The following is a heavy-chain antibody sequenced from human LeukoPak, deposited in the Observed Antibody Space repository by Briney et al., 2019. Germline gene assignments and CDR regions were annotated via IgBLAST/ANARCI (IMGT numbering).Heavy chain of an antibody. V-gene: IGHV3-53*01. CDR2: FYRGDST. D-gene: IGHD2-15*01. CDR1: VFTVSSSY. Sequence: HPGGSLRLSCAASVFTVSSSYMYWVRQAPGKGLEWVSFFYRGDSTYYAESVRGRFTISRDNSKNTLYLLMNSLIPEDTAVYYCAREVVSSPSYFDSWGQGTLVTVSS. J-gene: IGHJ4*02. CDR3: AREVVSSPSYFDS.